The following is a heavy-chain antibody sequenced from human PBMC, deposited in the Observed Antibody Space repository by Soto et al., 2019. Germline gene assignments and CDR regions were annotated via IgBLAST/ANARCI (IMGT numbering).Heavy chain of an antibody. CDR1: TFSSYG. Sequence: TFSSYGMHWVRQAPGKGLEWVAVISYDGSNRYYADSVKGRFTISRDNSKNTLYLQMNSLRAEDTAVYYCAKDVVVGATTGLGDYYYYYGMDVWGQGTTVTVSS. V-gene: IGHV3-30*18. CDR2: ISYDGSNR. J-gene: IGHJ6*02. D-gene: IGHD1-26*01. CDR3: AKDVVVGATTGLGDYYYYYGMDV.